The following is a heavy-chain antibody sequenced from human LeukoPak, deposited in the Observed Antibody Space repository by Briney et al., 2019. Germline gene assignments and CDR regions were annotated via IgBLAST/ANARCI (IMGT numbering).Heavy chain of an antibody. CDR2: ISSSSSTI. CDR1: GFTFSSYS. CDR3: ARENFPAYFDY. V-gene: IGHV3-48*01. J-gene: IGHJ4*02. Sequence: PGGSLRLSCAASGFTFSSYSMNWVRQAPGKGLEWVSYISSSSSTIYYADSVKGRFTISRDNAKNSLYLQMNSLRAEDTAVYYCARENFPAYFDYWGQGPLVTVSS.